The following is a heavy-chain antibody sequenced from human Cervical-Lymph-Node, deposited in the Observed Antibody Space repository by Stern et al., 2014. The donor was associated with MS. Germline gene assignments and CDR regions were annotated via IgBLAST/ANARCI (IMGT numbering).Heavy chain of an antibody. D-gene: IGHD1-26*01. CDR3: ARGGGLVGYFDY. Sequence: VQLVESGAEVKKPGSSVKVSCKASGDTFRSYAINWVRPVPGQGLEWMGGITPVFGTTNYAQKFQGRVTITADKSTNTAYMELMTLRSEDTAVYYCARGGGLVGYFDYWGQGTLVSVSS. CDR2: ITPVFGTT. V-gene: IGHV1-69*06. J-gene: IGHJ4*02. CDR1: GDTFRSYA.